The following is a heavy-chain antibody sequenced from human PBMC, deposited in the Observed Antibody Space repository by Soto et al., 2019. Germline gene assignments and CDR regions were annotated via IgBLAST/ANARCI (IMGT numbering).Heavy chain of an antibody. CDR3: AKGGAIVAAGTRVYLYNAMDV. Sequence: ASVKVSCKASGYHFTSYAISWVRQAPGQGLEWMGWINPNSGDTYLAQRFQGRVTMNRDTSIGTAYMELRGLTSDDTAEYYCAKGGAIVAAGTRVYLYNAMDVWGQGTTVTVSS. V-gene: IGHV1-2*02. D-gene: IGHD1-26*01. J-gene: IGHJ6*02. CDR2: INPNSGDT. CDR1: GYHFTSYA.